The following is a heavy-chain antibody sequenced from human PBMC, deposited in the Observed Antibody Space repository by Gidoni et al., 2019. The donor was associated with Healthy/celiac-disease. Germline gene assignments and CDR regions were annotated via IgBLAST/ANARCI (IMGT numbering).Heavy chain of an antibody. CDR1: GYTFTSYD. Sequence: QVQLVQSGAEVKKPGASVKVSCKASGYTFTSYDINWVRQATGQGLEWMGWMNPNSGNTGYAQKFQGRVTMTRNTSISTAYMELSSLRSEDTAVYYCARGARYCSGGSCSEIERDAFDIWGQGTMVTVSS. CDR3: ARGARYCSGGSCSEIERDAFDI. V-gene: IGHV1-8*01. CDR2: MNPNSGNT. D-gene: IGHD2-15*01. J-gene: IGHJ3*02.